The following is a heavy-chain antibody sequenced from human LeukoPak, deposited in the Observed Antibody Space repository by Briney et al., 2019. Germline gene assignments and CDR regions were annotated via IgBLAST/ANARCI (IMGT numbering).Heavy chain of an antibody. V-gene: IGHV1-2*02. Sequence: ALVKVSCEASGYTFTGYYMHWVRQAPGQGLEWMGWINPNSGGTNYAQKFQGRVTMTRDTSISTAYMELSRLRSDDTAVYYCARAGATIVGAPRANYYYYMDVWGKGTTVTVSS. CDR3: ARAGATIVGAPRANYYYYMDV. CDR2: INPNSGGT. J-gene: IGHJ6*03. CDR1: GYTFTGYY. D-gene: IGHD1-26*01.